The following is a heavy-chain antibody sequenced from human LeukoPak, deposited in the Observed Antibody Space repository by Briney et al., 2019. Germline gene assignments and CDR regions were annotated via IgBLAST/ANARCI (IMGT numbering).Heavy chain of an antibody. V-gene: IGHV4-38-2*02. J-gene: IGHJ5*02. CDR2: IYQTGST. CDR1: GYSISSGYY. Sequence: PSETLSLTCSVSGYSISSGYYWGWIRQPPGKGLEWIASIYQTGSTYYNPSLKSRVTISVDTSKNQFSLNLRSVTAADTAVYYCGRDGLGYPNWIDPWGQGTLVTVSS. D-gene: IGHD2-15*01. CDR3: GRDGLGYPNWIDP.